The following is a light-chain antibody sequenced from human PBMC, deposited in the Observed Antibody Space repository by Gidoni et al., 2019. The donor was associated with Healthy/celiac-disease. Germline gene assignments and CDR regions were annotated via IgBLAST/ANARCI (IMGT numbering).Light chain of an antibody. Sequence: QSALTQPAPVSGSPGQSITISCTGTSSDVGSYNLVSWYQQHPGKAPELMIYEVSKRPSGVSNRFSGSKSGNTASLTISGLQAEDEADYYCCSYAGSSPLFGGGTKLTVL. CDR3: CSYAGSSPL. J-gene: IGLJ2*01. V-gene: IGLV2-23*02. CDR1: SSDVGSYNL. CDR2: EVS.